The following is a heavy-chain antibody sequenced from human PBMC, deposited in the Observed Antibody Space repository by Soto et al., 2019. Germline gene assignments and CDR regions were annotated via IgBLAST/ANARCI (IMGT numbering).Heavy chain of an antibody. CDR1: GFIFDNYA. D-gene: IGHD3-10*01. Sequence: EVQLVESGGGLVQPGGSLRLSCADSGFIFDNYAMHWVRRAPGRGLDYVATISNKGGRTYYANSVKGSFTISRYNSNHTLIIHMDSLSSAPMAVYYIAISENSVCSTIDCYHYSYGLDVWGQRTTVTVS. J-gene: IGHJ6*02. CDR3: AISENSVCSTIDCYHYSYGLDV. V-gene: IGHV3-64*01. CDR2: ISNKGGRT.